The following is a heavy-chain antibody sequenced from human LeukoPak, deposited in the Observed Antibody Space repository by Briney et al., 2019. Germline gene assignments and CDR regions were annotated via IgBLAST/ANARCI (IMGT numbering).Heavy chain of an antibody. Sequence: KPSETLSLTCTVSGYSISSGYYWGWIRQPPGKGLEWIGSIYHSGSTYYNPSLKSRVTMSVDTSKNQFSLKLSSVTAADTAVYYCAREIYYDSSGYPYDAFDIWGQGTMVTVSS. CDR2: IYHSGST. D-gene: IGHD3-22*01. CDR1: GYSISSGYY. J-gene: IGHJ3*02. CDR3: AREIYYDSSGYPYDAFDI. V-gene: IGHV4-38-2*02.